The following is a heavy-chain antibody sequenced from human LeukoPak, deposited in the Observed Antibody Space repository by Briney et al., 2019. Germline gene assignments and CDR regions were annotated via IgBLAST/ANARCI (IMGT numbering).Heavy chain of an antibody. Sequence: SVKVSCKASGGTFSSYAISWVRQAPGQGLEWMGRIIPIFGTANYAQKFQGRVTITTDESTSTAYMELSSLRSDDTAVYYCARDGRRGWIQLRIDYGGQGTLVTVSS. V-gene: IGHV1-69*05. CDR2: IIPIFGTA. CDR3: ARDGRRGWIQLRIDY. J-gene: IGHJ4*02. CDR1: GGTFSSYA. D-gene: IGHD5-18*01.